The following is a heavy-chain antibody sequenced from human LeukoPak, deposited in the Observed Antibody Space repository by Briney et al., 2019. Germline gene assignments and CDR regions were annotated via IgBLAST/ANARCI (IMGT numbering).Heavy chain of an antibody. CDR3: ARSYDYSNSDYYYGMDV. CDR1: GFTFSSYA. D-gene: IGHD4-11*01. J-gene: IGHJ6*02. V-gene: IGHV3-30-3*01. Sequence: PGGSLRLSCAASGFTFSSYAMHWVRQAPGKGLEWVAVISYDGSNKYYADSVKGRFTISRDNSKNTLYLQMNSLRAEDTAVYYCARSYDYSNSDYYYGMDVWGQGTTVTVSS. CDR2: ISYDGSNK.